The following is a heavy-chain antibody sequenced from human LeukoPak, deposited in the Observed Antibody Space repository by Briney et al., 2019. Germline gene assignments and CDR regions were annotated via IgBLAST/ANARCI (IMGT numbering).Heavy chain of an antibody. V-gene: IGHV3-48*01. D-gene: IGHD6-13*01. CDR2: ISSSSTII. CDR1: GFTFSSYA. CDR3: ARVGSPIAAAGTVY. Sequence: GGSLRLSCAASGFTFSSYAMSWVRQAPGKGLEWVSYISSSSTIIYYADSVKGRFTISRDNAKSSLYLQMNSPRAEDTAVYYCARVGSPIAAAGTVYWGQGTLVTVSS. J-gene: IGHJ4*02.